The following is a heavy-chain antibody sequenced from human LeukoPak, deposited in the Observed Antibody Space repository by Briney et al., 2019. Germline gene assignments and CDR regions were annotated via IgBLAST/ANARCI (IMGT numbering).Heavy chain of an antibody. CDR2: IIPIFGTA. CDR1: GGTFISYA. Sequence: GASVKVSCKASGGTFISYAISWVRQAPGQGLEWMGGIIPIFGTANYAQKFQGRVTITTDESTSTAYMELSSLRSEDTAVYYCARGVRAHYYGSGSYEDDAFDIWGQGTMVTVSS. J-gene: IGHJ3*02. D-gene: IGHD3-10*01. CDR3: ARGVRAHYYGSGSYEDDAFDI. V-gene: IGHV1-69*05.